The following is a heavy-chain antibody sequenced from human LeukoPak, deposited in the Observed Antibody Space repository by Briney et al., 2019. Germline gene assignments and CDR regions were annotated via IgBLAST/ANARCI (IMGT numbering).Heavy chain of an antibody. Sequence: SETLSLTCTVSGDSISSYYCSWIRQPPGKGLEWIGYIYYSGSTSYNPSLKSRVTISLDTSNNQFSLKLRSVTAADTAVYYCARQFYTATVLFWFDLWGQGTLVTVSS. CDR3: ARQFYTATVLFWFDL. D-gene: IGHD3-10*01. J-gene: IGHJ5*02. CDR1: GDSISSYY. CDR2: IYYSGST. V-gene: IGHV4-59*08.